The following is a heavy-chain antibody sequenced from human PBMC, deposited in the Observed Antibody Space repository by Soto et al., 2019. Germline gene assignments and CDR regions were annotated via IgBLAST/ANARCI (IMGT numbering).Heavy chain of an antibody. J-gene: IGHJ6*02. V-gene: IGHV4-30-4*01. CDR1: GDSISSGNKY. CDR2: IFSSGTT. CDR3: ARVPSPFDYYYAMDV. D-gene: IGHD3-9*01. Sequence: SETLSLTCIVSGDSISSGNKYWSWIRQPPGKGLEWLGYIFSSGTTYHNPSLTSRLSMSLDTSQNQFSLKLNSVTDADTAVYFCARVPSPFDYYYAMDVWGQGTSVTVSS.